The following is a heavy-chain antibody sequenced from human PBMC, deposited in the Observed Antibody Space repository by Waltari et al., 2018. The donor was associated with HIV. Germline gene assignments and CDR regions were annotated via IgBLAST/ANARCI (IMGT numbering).Heavy chain of an antibody. D-gene: IGHD3-10*01. CDR2: VIPMVDKA. CDR1: GGNFISYS. Sequence: QVQLVQSGAEVKKPGSSVKVSCKASGGNFISYSINWVRQAPGQGLEWVGRVIPMVDKAHYAEKMQGRVTITADKSTNTAYMELRSRRLEDTGVYFCASARETMGVDFEFWGQGTLVTFSS. V-gene: IGHV1-69*02. J-gene: IGHJ4*02. CDR3: ASARETMGVDFEF.